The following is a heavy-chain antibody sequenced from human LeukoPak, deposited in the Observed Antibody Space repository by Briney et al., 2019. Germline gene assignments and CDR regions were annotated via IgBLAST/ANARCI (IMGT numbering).Heavy chain of an antibody. Sequence: ASVKVSCKASGYTFTGHYMHWVRQAPGQGLEWMGWISPNSGDTDYAQRFQGRVTMTRDTSISTAYMELSRLRSDDTAVYYCARAAIAVAGDYHYHYMDVWGKGTTVTVSS. J-gene: IGHJ6*03. V-gene: IGHV1-2*02. CDR2: ISPNSGDT. D-gene: IGHD6-19*01. CDR1: GYTFTGHY. CDR3: ARAAIAVAGDYHYHYMDV.